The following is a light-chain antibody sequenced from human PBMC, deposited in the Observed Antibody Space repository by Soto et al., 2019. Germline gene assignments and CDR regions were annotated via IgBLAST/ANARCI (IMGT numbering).Light chain of an antibody. V-gene: IGLV2-11*01. CDR3: SSYAGEYIVI. J-gene: IGLJ2*01. CDR2: DGT. Sequence: QSVLTQPRSLSGSPGQSLTISCTLTSSDICGCNYVSWYRHHAGKVPKLMIYDGTKRPSGVPDRFSGSKSGNTVSLTISGLQDDVEADYYCSSYAGEYIVIFAGGTSSPS. CDR1: SSDICGCNY.